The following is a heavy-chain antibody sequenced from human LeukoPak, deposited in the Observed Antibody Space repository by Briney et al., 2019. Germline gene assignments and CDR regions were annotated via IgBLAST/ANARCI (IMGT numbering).Heavy chain of an antibody. CDR3: ARGRFGVYYMDV. J-gene: IGHJ6*03. CDR1: GGSFIGYY. D-gene: IGHD3-10*01. Sequence: SETLSLTCAVYGGSFIGYYWSWIRQPPGKGLDWIGEINHSGSTNYNPSLKSRVTISVDTSKNQFSLKLSSVTAADTAVYYCARGRFGVYYMDVWGKGTTVAISS. CDR2: INHSGST. V-gene: IGHV4-34*01.